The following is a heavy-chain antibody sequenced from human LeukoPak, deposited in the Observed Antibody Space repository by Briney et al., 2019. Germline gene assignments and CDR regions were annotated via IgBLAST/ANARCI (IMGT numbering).Heavy chain of an antibody. V-gene: IGHV3-23*01. CDR3: AKDLWSGGSCCDAFDI. CDR1: GVTLSSYA. Sequence: GGSLRLSCADSGVTLSSYAMSWVRQAPGRGLEWGSGISGSGGSTYYADAVQRRFTISRANSKNTIYMQMNSLTVEHTAVHHCAKDLWSGGSCCDAFDIWGEGTMVTVSS. CDR2: ISGSGGST. J-gene: IGHJ3*02. D-gene: IGHD2-15*01.